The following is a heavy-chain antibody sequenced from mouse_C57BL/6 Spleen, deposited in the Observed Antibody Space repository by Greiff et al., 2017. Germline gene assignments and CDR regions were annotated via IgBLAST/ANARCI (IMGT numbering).Heavy chain of an antibody. CDR2: IYPSDSET. CDR3: ARGNYDYDVAY. D-gene: IGHD2-4*01. CDR1: GYTFTSYW. V-gene: IGHV1-61*01. J-gene: IGHJ3*01. Sequence: VQLQQPGAELVRPGSSVKLSCKASGYTFTSYWMDWVKQRPGQGLEWIGNIYPSDSETHYNQKFKDKATLTVDKSSSTAYMQLSSLTSEDSAVYYCARGNYDYDVAYWGQGTLVTVSA.